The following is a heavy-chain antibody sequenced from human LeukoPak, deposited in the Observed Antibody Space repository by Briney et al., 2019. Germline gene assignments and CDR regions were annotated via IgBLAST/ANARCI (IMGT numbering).Heavy chain of an antibody. CDR1: GFTFSSYA. J-gene: IGHJ4*02. D-gene: IGHD6-19*01. CDR3: YCPGREWLSDY. Sequence: YPGRSLRLSCAASGFTFSSYAMYWVRQAPGKGLEWVALMSYDGSNKYYADSVKGRFTISRDNSKNTLYLQMNSLRAEDTAVYYCYCPGREWLSDYWGQGILVTVSS. CDR2: MSYDGSNK. V-gene: IGHV3-30-3*01.